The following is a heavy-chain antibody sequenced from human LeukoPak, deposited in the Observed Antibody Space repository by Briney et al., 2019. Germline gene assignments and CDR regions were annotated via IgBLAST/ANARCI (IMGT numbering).Heavy chain of an antibody. D-gene: IGHD2-21*02. Sequence: ASVKVSCKASGYTFTSYGISWVRQAPGQGLEWMGWISAYNGNTNYAQKLQGRVTMTTDTSTSTAYMELRSLRSDDTAVYYCARDSSTYCGGDCYFNYWGQGTLVTVSS. CDR3: ARDSSTYCGGDCYFNY. CDR2: ISAYNGNT. V-gene: IGHV1-18*01. J-gene: IGHJ4*02. CDR1: GYTFTSYG.